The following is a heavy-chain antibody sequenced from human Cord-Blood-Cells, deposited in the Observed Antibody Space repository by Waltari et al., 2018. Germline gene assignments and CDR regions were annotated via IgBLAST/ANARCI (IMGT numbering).Heavy chain of an antibody. Sequence: EVQLVESGGGLVKPGGSLRLSCAASGFTFSSYSMNWVRQAPGKGRVGGTTSSSRSSYKYYADSVKGRFTISRDNAKNSLYLQMNSLRAEDTAVYYCARGGSSSFDYWGQGTLVTVSS. V-gene: IGHV3-21*01. CDR1: GFTFSSYS. D-gene: IGHD6-6*01. J-gene: IGHJ4*02. CDR2: SSSRSSYK. CDR3: ARGGSSSFDY.